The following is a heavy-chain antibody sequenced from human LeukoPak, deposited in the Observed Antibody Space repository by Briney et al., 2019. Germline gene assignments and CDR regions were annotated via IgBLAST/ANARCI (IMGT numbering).Heavy chain of an antibody. Sequence: SVKVSCKASGGTFSSYAISWARQAPGQGLEWMGRIIPIFGTANYAQKFQGRVTITTDESTSTAYMELSSLRSEDTAVYYCARENHYYDSSGPIDYWGQGTLVTVSS. CDR2: IIPIFGTA. D-gene: IGHD3-22*01. CDR3: ARENHYYDSSGPIDY. J-gene: IGHJ4*02. CDR1: GGTFSSYA. V-gene: IGHV1-69*05.